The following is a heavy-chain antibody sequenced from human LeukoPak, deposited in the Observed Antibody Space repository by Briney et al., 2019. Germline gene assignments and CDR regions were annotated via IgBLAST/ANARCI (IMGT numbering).Heavy chain of an antibody. CDR3: ARVDYGDYLFDY. D-gene: IGHD4-17*01. CDR1: GYTFTGYY. Sequence: ASVKVSCKASGYTFTGYYMHWVRQAPGQGLEWMGWINPHSGGTNYAQKFQGRVTMTRDTSISTAYMELSRLRSDDTAVYYCARVDYGDYLFDYWGQGTLVTVSS. J-gene: IGHJ4*02. V-gene: IGHV1-2*02. CDR2: INPHSGGT.